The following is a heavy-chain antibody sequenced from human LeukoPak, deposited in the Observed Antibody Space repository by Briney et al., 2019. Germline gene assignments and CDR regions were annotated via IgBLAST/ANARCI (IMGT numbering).Heavy chain of an antibody. J-gene: IGHJ4*02. Sequence: GASVKVSCKASGYTFTSYAMHWVRQSPGQRLEWMGWINAGNGNTKYSQKFQGRVTITRDTSASTAYMELSSLRSEDTAVYYCARARDCSSTSCYGYWGQGTLVTVSS. D-gene: IGHD2-2*01. V-gene: IGHV1-3*01. CDR1: GYTFTSYA. CDR3: ARARDCSSTSCYGY. CDR2: INAGNGNT.